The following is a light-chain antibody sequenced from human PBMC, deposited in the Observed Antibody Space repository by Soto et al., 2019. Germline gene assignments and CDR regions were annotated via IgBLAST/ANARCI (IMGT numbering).Light chain of an antibody. Sequence: DIVMTQSPDSLAVSLGERATINCKSSQSVLYNGNNKNYLAWYQQKPGQPPKLLIYWASTRESGVPDRVSGSGSGTDFTLTISSLKAEDVAVYFCQQYYNSPLTFGGGTKVEIK. CDR2: WAS. V-gene: IGKV4-1*01. CDR1: QSVLYNGNNKNY. J-gene: IGKJ4*01. CDR3: QQYYNSPLT.